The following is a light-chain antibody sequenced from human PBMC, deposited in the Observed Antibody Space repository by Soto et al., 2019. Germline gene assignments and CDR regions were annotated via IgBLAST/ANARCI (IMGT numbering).Light chain of an antibody. CDR1: QAIRND. Sequence: AIHMTQSPSSLSASVGDRVTITCRASQAIRNDLGWYQQKPGKAPNLLIYAASSLQSGVPSRFSGTESGTDFNLTISSLQPEDVATYYCLQDYNYPWTFGQGTKVDIK. J-gene: IGKJ1*01. CDR2: AAS. CDR3: LQDYNYPWT. V-gene: IGKV1-6*01.